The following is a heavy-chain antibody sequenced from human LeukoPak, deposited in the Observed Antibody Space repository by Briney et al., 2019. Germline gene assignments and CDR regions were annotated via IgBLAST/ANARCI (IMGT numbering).Heavy chain of an antibody. J-gene: IGHJ4*02. D-gene: IGHD3-22*01. CDR1: GFTFSSYF. Sequence: PGGSLRLSCAASGFTFSSYFMTWVRQAPGKGLEWVSGISGSGGDTLYADSVRGQFTISRDNSKNTLYLQMNSLRAEDTAVYYCAKVPPHDDSGHSNPYWGQGTLVTVSS. CDR2: ISGSGGDT. CDR3: AKVPPHDDSGHSNPY. V-gene: IGHV3-23*01.